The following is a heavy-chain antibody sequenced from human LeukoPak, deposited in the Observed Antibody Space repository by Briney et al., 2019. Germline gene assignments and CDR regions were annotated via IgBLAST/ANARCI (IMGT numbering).Heavy chain of an antibody. CDR3: ARDRGYYDFWSGYPVGYFDY. D-gene: IGHD3-3*01. V-gene: IGHV1-18*01. J-gene: IGHJ4*02. Sequence: ASVKVSCKASGYTFTSYGISWVRQAPGQGLEWMGWISAYNGNTNCAQKLQGRVTMTTDTSTSTAYMELRSLRSDDTAVYYCARDRGYYDFWSGYPVGYFDYWGQGTLVTVSS. CDR1: GYTFTSYG. CDR2: ISAYNGNT.